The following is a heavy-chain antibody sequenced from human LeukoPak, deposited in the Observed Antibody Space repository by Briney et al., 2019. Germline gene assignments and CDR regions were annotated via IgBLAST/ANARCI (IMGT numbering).Heavy chain of an antibody. CDR1: GYTFTDYY. Sequence: ASVKVSCKASGYTFTDYYIHWVRQAPGQGLEWMGWINPNSGGTNSAQKFQGRVTMTKDTSISTAYMELSRLRSDDTAVYFCARAIAVVDYWGQGNLVTVSS. D-gene: IGHD6-19*01. CDR3: ARAIAVVDY. J-gene: IGHJ4*02. V-gene: IGHV1-2*02. CDR2: INPNSGGT.